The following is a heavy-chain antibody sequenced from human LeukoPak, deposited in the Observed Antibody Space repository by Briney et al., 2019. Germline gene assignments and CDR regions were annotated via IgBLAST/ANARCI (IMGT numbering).Heavy chain of an antibody. D-gene: IGHD4-11*01. CDR1: GYTLTELS. CDR3: ATTRAYTNYRYYYYGMDV. Sequence: ASVKVSCKVSGYTLTELSMHWVRQAPGKGLEWMGGFDPEDGETIYAQKFQGRVTVTEDTSTDTAYMELSSLRSEDTAVYYCATTRAYTNYRYYYYGMDVWGQGTTVTVSS. V-gene: IGHV1-24*01. CDR2: FDPEDGET. J-gene: IGHJ6*02.